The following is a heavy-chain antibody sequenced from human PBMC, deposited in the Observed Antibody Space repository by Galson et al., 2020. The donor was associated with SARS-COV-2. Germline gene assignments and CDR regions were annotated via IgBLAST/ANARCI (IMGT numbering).Heavy chain of an antibody. J-gene: IGHJ4*02. CDR1: GFTFSSYA. V-gene: IGHV3-23*01. CDR2: ISGSGGST. D-gene: IGHD6-6*01. CDR3: AKDLSPRYSSYGFGPFDY. Sequence: GGSLRLSCAASGFTFSSYAMSWVRQAPGKGLEWVSAISGSGGSTYYADSVKGRFTISRDNSKNTLYLQMNSLRAEDTAVYYCAKDLSPRYSSYGFGPFDYWGQGTLVTVSS.